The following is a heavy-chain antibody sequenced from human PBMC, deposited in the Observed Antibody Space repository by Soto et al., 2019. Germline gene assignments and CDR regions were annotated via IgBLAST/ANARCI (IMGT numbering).Heavy chain of an antibody. CDR3: AREGQAPYYYYGKDV. Sequence: QVQLVQSGAEVKKPGASVTVSCKASGYTFTNYGFSWVRQAPGQGLEWMGWISGYNGNTKYAEKFQNRVTMTTDTSTSTAHMELRSLRSDDTAVYYCAREGQAPYYYYGKDVWGQGTAVTVS. CDR2: ISGYNGNT. V-gene: IGHV1-18*01. CDR1: GYTFTNYG. J-gene: IGHJ6*02.